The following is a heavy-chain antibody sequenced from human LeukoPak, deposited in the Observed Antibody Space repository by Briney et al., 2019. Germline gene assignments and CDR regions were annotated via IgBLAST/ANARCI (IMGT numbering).Heavy chain of an antibody. V-gene: IGHV1-69*16. J-gene: IGHJ4*02. CDR2: IFPIVGAA. CDR1: GGTFSSFT. CDR3: ATFVGTGNDN. D-gene: IGHD7-27*01. Sequence: ASVKVSCKASGGTFSSFTFTWVRQAPGQGLEWMGGIFPIVGAATYAQKFEGRLTISKDEFTTTAYMELSGLRSQDTVVYYCATFVGTGNDNWGQGTLITVSS.